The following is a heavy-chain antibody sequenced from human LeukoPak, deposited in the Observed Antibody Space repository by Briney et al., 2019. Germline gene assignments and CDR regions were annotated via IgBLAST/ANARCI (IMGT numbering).Heavy chain of an antibody. V-gene: IGHV3-30*02. CDR3: ANILLDYYDRDRHSSCDY. CDR2: IRYDGSNK. CDR1: GFTFSRYG. D-gene: IGHD3-22*01. Sequence: GGSLRLSCAASGFTFSRYGMHWVRQAPGKGLEWVAFIRYDGSNKYYAGSVKGRFTISRDNFKNTIYLKMNSLRNENTPVYFCANILLDYYDRDRHSSCDYWGQGTLVIVSS. J-gene: IGHJ4*02.